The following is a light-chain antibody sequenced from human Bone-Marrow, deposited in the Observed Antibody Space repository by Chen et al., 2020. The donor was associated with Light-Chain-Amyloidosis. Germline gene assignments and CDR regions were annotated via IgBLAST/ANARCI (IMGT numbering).Light chain of an antibody. CDR2: SDA. V-gene: IGLV1-44*01. J-gene: IGLJ1*01. CDR3: AAWDDSLNSYV. Sequence: QSVLTQPPSASGTPGQRVSIPGSGSNSNIGGNPVNWYQQFPGTAPKLLLYSDAHLPSGLPDRFSVSKSGTSASLAISGLQSDDEADYYCAAWDDSLNSYVFGAGTQVTVL. CDR1: NSNIGGNP.